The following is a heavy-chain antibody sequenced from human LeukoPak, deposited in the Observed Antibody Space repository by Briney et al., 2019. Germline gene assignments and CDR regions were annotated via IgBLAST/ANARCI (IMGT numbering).Heavy chain of an antibody. J-gene: IGHJ6*03. CDR3: ARQSTVTKGVGYYYYYMDV. D-gene: IGHD4-17*01. CDR2: IYTSGST. CDR1: GGSPSSYF. Sequence: PSEALSLTRTVSGGSPSSYFWSSIRQPAGRRVERIGRIYTSGSTNYNPSLQSRATMSVSTSKNQFSLKLSSVTAADTAVYYCARQSTVTKGVGYYYYYMDVWGKGTTVTVSS. V-gene: IGHV4-4*07.